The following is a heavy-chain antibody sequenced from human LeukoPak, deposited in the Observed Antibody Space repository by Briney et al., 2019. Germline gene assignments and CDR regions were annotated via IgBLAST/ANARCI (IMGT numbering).Heavy chain of an antibody. CDR1: GYTFTDYF. V-gene: IGHV1-2*02. J-gene: IGHJ5*02. D-gene: IGHD2-8*01. CDR3: VTDTIHNSSPSAPCTNGLYT. Sequence: ASVKVSCKASGYTFTDYFIHWVRQAPGQAPEWMGWLNPNSGGTNYAQTFEGRVTMTRDTSITTAYMDLSSLRSDDTAMYYCVTDTIHNSSPSAPCTNGLYTWGQGTLVTVSS. CDR2: LNPNSGGT.